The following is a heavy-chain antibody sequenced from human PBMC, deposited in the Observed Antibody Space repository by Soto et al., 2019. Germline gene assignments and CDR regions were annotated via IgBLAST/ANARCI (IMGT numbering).Heavy chain of an antibody. J-gene: IGHJ4*02. CDR1: GFTFSDYY. V-gene: IGHV3-11*01. CDR3: ARGNVDIVATMPH. D-gene: IGHD5-12*01. Sequence: GGSLRLSCAASGFTFSDYYMSWIRQAPGKGLEWVSYISSSGSTIYYADSVKGRFTISRDNAKNSRYLQMNSLRAEDTAVYYCARGNVDIVATMPHWGQGTLVTVSS. CDR2: ISSSGSTI.